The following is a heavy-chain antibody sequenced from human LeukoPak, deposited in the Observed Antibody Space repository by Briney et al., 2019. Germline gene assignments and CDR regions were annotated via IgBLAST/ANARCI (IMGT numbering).Heavy chain of an antibody. J-gene: IGHJ4*02. V-gene: IGHV1-46*01. Sequence: ASMKVSCKASGYTFTSYYMHWVRQAPGQGLEWMGIINPSGGSTSYAQKFQGRVTTTRDTSTSTVYMELSSLRSEDTAVYYCARGSGGSSGWYPNLLLDYWGQGTLVTVSS. CDR1: GYTFTSYY. D-gene: IGHD6-19*01. CDR3: ARGSGGSSGWYPNLLLDY. CDR2: INPSGGST.